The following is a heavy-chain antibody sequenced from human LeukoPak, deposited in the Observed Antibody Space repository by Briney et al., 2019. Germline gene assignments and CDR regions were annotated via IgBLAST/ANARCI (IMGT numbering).Heavy chain of an antibody. V-gene: IGHV3-66*01. CDR3: ARDSYVDSEAVRWFDP. CDR2: IYRGSPT. J-gene: IGHJ5*02. Sequence: GGSLRLSRAASGLTLSRNYMSWVRQAPGKGLEWVSVIYRGSPTYYTDSVKGRFTISRDNSKNTLYLQMNSLRAEDAAVYYCARDSYVDSEAVRWFDPWGQGTLVTVSS. D-gene: IGHD4-17*01. CDR1: GLTLSRNY.